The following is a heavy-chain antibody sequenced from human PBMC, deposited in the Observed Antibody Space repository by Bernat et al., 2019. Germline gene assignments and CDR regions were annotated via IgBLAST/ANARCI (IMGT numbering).Heavy chain of an antibody. V-gene: IGHV1-69*08. CDR2: IIPILGIA. Sequence: QVQLVQSGAEVKKPGSSVKVSCKASGGTFSSYTISWVRQAPGQGLEWMGRIIPILGIANYAQKFQGRVTITADKSTSTAYMELSSLRSEDTAVYYCARDRDSSWPGGSHWGQGTLVTVSS. D-gene: IGHD6-13*01. CDR1: GGTFSSYT. CDR3: ARDRDSSWPGGSH. J-gene: IGHJ4*02.